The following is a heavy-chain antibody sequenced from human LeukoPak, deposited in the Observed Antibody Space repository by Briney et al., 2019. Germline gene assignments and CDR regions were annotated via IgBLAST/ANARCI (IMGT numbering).Heavy chain of an antibody. V-gene: IGHV4-39*01. D-gene: IGHD3-16*02. J-gene: IGHJ5*02. CDR2: INHSGST. CDR3: ARQRPARGSYRYNWFDP. CDR1: GGSISSSSYY. Sequence: PSETLSLTCTVSGGSISSSSYYWSWIRQPPGKGLEWIEEINHSGSTNYNPSLKSRVTISVDTSKNQFSLKLSSVTAADTAVYYCARQRPARGSYRYNWFDPWGQGTLVTVSS.